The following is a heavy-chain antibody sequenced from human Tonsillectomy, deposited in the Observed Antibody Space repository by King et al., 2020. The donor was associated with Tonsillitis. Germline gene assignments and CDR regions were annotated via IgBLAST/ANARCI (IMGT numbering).Heavy chain of an antibody. V-gene: IGHV3-74*01. CDR2: IKSDGSTT. J-gene: IGHJ4*02. CDR3: AKSDYPDY. Sequence: VQLVESGGGLVQPGESLRLSCAASGFTFRSYWMHWVRQAPGKGLVWVSRIKSDGSTTAYADSVKGRFTISRDNAKNTLYLQMNSLRVEDTAVYYCAKSDYPDYWGQGTLVTVSS. CDR1: GFTFRSYW.